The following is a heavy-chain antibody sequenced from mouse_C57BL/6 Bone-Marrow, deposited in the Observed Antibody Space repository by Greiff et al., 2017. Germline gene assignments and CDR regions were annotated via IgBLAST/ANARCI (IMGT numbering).Heavy chain of an antibody. CDR2: IDPENGDT. CDR1: GFNIKDDY. Sequence: VQLQQPGAELVRPGASVKLSCTASGFNIKDDYMHWVKQRPEQGLEWIGWIDPENGDTEYASKFQGKATITADTSSNTAYLQLSSLTSEDTAVYYCTPLAWFAAWGQGTLVTVSA. CDR3: TPLAWFAA. J-gene: IGHJ3*01. V-gene: IGHV14-4*01.